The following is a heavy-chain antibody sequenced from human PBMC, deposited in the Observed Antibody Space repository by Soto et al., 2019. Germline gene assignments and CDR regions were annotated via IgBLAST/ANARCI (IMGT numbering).Heavy chain of an antibody. CDR1: GDSVSSGSCY. CDR3: ARDSGSYQPFDF. Sequence: PSETLSLTCTVSGDSVSSGSCYWSWIRQPPGKGLEWIGNIYYARSTSCSPSLKSRVTISVDTSKNQFSLKLTSVTAADSAVYYCARDSGSYQPFDFWGQGAPVTVSS. D-gene: IGHD1-26*01. V-gene: IGHV4-61*01. CDR2: IYYARST. J-gene: IGHJ4*02.